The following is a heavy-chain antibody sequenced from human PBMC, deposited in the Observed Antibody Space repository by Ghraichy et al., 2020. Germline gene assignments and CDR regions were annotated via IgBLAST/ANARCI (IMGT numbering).Heavy chain of an antibody. Sequence: GGSLRLSCAASGFTFSSYSMNWVRQAPGKGLEWVSSISSSSSYIYYADSVQGRFTISRDNAKNSLYLQMNSLRAEDTAVYYCAREDSGSYYPFDYWGQGTLVTVSS. D-gene: IGHD1-26*01. V-gene: IGHV3-21*01. CDR2: ISSSSSYI. J-gene: IGHJ4*02. CDR1: GFTFSSYS. CDR3: AREDSGSYYPFDY.